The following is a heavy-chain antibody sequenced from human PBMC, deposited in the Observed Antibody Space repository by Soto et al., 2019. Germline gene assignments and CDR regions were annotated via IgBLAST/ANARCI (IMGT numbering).Heavy chain of an antibody. Sequence: EVQLLESGGGLVQPGGSLRLSCAASGFTFSSYAMCWVRQAPGKGLEWVSSISVSGDRTFYADSVKGRFTISRDHSRNTLHLQMNSLRAEDTALYYCAKDGDSITMNKPLDYWGQGTLVTVSS. D-gene: IGHD3-22*01. CDR2: ISVSGDRT. CDR1: GFTFSSYA. CDR3: AKDGDSITMNKPLDY. J-gene: IGHJ4*02. V-gene: IGHV3-23*01.